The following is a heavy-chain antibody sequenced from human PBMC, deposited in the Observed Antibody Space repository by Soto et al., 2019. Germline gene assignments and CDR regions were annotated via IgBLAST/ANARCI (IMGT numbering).Heavy chain of an antibody. D-gene: IGHD5-18*01. CDR3: ASSESGYSYGYGAFDI. Sequence: ASVKVSCKASGYTFTSYGISWVRQAPGQGLEWMGWISAYNGNTNYAQKLQGRVTMTTDTSTSTAYMELRSLRSDDTAVYYCASSESGYSYGYGAFDIWGQGTMVTVSS. V-gene: IGHV1-18*04. CDR1: GYTFTSYG. CDR2: ISAYNGNT. J-gene: IGHJ3*02.